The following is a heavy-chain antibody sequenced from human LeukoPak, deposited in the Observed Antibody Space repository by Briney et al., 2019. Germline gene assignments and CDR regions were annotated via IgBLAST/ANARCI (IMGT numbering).Heavy chain of an antibody. CDR3: ARGSWGPYCSSTSCYGWDYYYYYMDV. J-gene: IGHJ6*03. V-gene: IGHV1-69*01. CDR2: IIPIFGTA. CDR1: GGTFSSYA. D-gene: IGHD2-2*01. Sequence: SVKASCKASGGTFSSYAISWVRQAPGQGLEWMGGIIPIFGTANYAQKFQGRVTITAGESTSTAYMELSSLRSEDTAVYYCARGSWGPYCSSTSCYGWDYYYYYMDVWGKGTTVTVSS.